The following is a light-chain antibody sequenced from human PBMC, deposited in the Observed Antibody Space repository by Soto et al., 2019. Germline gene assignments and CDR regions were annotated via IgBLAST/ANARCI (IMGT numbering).Light chain of an antibody. Sequence: DLQMPQSPSTLPASVGDSAPITGRASQSISNWLAWYQQKPGTAPKVLIYHASNLQSGVPSRFSGSGSGTEFTLTISSLQPDDFATYYCQQYNSYSFGQGTKVDIK. J-gene: IGKJ1*01. CDR1: QSISNW. CDR2: HAS. CDR3: QQYNSYS. V-gene: IGKV1-5*01.